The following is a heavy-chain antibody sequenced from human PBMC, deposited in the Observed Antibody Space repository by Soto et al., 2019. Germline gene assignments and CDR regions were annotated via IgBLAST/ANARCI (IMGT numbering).Heavy chain of an antibody. J-gene: IGHJ4*02. CDR3: TKKVPGKRPFDY. Sequence: GGSLRLSCAASGFTFSTYALAWVRQAPGMGLEWVSVIGTSGDTYYVDSVKGRFTISRDNYKNMVYLQMNSLRAEDTALYYCTKKVPGKRPFDYWGQGT. V-gene: IGHV3-23*01. CDR2: IGTSGDT. CDR1: GFTFSTYA.